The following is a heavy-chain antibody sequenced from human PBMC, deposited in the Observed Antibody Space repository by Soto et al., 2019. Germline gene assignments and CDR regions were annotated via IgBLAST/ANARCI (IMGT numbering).Heavy chain of an antibody. V-gene: IGHV3-30*18. Sequence: QVQLVESGGGVVQPGRSLRLSCAASGFTFSSYGMHWVRQAPGKGLEWVAVISYDGSNKYYADSVKGRFTISRDNSKNPLYRQMNSRRAEDTAVYYCAKDSMKSGGFDYWGQGTLVTVSS. CDR1: GFTFSSYG. CDR2: ISYDGSNK. D-gene: IGHD3-10*01. CDR3: AKDSMKSGGFDY. J-gene: IGHJ4*02.